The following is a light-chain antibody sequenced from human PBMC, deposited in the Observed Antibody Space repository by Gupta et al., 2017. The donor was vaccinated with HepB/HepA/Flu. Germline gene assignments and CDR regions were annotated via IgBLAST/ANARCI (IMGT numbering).Light chain of an antibody. J-gene: IGKJ4*01. CDR2: LGS. Sequence: IVMTQSPLSLPVTPGEPASISCRSSQSLLHSNGYNYLDWYLQKPGQSPQLLIYLGSNRASGVPDRFSGSGSGTDFTLKSSRVEAEDVGVYYCMQARQTLTFGGGTKMEIK. CDR1: QSLLHSNGYNY. CDR3: MQARQTLT. V-gene: IGKV2-28*01.